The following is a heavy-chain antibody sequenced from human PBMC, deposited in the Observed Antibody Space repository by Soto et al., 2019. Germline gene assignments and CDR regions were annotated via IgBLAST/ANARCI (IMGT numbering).Heavy chain of an antibody. J-gene: IGHJ4*02. D-gene: IGHD6-13*01. Sequence: ASVKVSCKASGYTFATYYIHWVRQAPGQGLEWIGIINPSGGSTGYAQKFQGRVTMTRDTSTSTVYLGLSSLRSEDTAVYYCARSTVDAGTLGYWGQGALVTVSS. CDR1: GYTFATYY. CDR3: ARSTVDAGTLGY. CDR2: INPSGGST. V-gene: IGHV1-46*01.